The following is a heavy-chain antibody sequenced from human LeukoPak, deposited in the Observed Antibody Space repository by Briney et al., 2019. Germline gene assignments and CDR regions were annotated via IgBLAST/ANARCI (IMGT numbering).Heavy chain of an antibody. D-gene: IGHD3-22*01. J-gene: IGHJ4*02. Sequence: GGSLRLSCAASGFTVSSNYMSWVRQAPGKGLEWVAVISYDGSNKYYADSVKGRFTISRDNSKNTLYLQMNSLRAEDTAVYYCARPKYYYDSSGFGLDYWGQGTLVTVSS. CDR3: ARPKYYYDSSGFGLDY. V-gene: IGHV3-30-3*01. CDR2: ISYDGSNK. CDR1: GFTVSSNY.